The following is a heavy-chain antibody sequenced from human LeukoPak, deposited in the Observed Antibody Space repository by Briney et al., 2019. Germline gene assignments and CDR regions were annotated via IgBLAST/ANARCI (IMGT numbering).Heavy chain of an antibody. CDR2: ISGSGGST. J-gene: IGHJ4*02. CDR3: ANYLGYCSGGSCYYFDY. D-gene: IGHD2-15*01. Sequence: GGSLRLSCAASGFTFSSFAMSWVRQAPGKGLEWVSTISGSGGSTYYADSVKGRFTISRDNSKNTPYLQMNSLRAEDTAVYYCANYLGYCSGGSCYYFDYWGQGTLVTVSS. CDR1: GFTFSSFA. V-gene: IGHV3-23*01.